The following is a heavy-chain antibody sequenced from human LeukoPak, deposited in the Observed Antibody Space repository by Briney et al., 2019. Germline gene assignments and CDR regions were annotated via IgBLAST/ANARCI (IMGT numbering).Heavy chain of an antibody. Sequence: AGSLLLSCAASGFTFSSYAMSWVRQAPGKGLEWVSAISGSGGSTYYADSVKGRFTISRDNSKNTLYLQMNSLRAEDTAVYYCAKDEQIVVVPAAHPEGCWGQGRLVSVSS. CDR3: AKDEQIVVVPAAHPEGC. CDR2: ISGSGGST. V-gene: IGHV3-23*01. J-gene: IGHJ1*01. CDR1: GFTFSSYA. D-gene: IGHD2-2*01.